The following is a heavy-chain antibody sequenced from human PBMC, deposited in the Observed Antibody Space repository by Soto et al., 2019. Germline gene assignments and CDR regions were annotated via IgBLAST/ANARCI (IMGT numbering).Heavy chain of an antibody. J-gene: IGHJ6*02. Sequence: GGSLRLSCVASGFTFSNYALHWVRQAPGKGLEWVAIISFDGGKVYYADSVKGRFTTTRDNSRNTLYLQMNSLRAEDTAVYYCAKDPPPSSFIGVLCRYYYGMDVWGQGTTVTVSS. CDR3: AKDPPPSSFIGVLCRYYYGMDV. CDR1: GFTFSNYA. D-gene: IGHD2-2*01. CDR2: ISFDGGKV. V-gene: IGHV3-30*18.